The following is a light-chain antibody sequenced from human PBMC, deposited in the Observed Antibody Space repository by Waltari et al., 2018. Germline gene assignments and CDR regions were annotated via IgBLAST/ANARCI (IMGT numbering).Light chain of an antibody. V-gene: IGKV3-11*01. CDR2: DAS. Sequence: EIVLTQSPATLSLSPGESATLSCRASQSVSSYLACHKQKPGQAPRLLIYDASNRATGIPARFSGSGSGTDFTLTISSLEPEDFAVYYCQQRSNWPPTFGQGTKVEIK. CDR1: QSVSSY. CDR3: QQRSNWPPT. J-gene: IGKJ1*01.